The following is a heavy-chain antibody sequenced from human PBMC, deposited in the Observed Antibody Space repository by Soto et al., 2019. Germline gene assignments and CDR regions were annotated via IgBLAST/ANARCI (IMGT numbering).Heavy chain of an antibody. CDR2: IYPGDSDT. CDR3: ARRTDCNNGVCSRGNWFDP. V-gene: IGHV5-51*01. CDR1: GYSFTSYW. Sequence: PGESLKISCKGSGYSFTSYWIGWVRQMPGKGLEWMGIIYPGDSDTRYSPSFQGQVTISVDKSTSTAYLQWSSLKASDTAMYYCARRTDCNNGVCSRGNWFDPWGQGTPVTVSS. J-gene: IGHJ5*02. D-gene: IGHD2-8*01.